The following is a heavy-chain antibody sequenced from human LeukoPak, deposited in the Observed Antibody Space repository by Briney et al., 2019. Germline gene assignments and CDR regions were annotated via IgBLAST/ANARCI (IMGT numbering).Heavy chain of an antibody. CDR1: GGSISSYY. J-gene: IGHJ5*02. CDR2: IYYSGST. CDR3: AREDSSWYGGNWFDP. D-gene: IGHD6-13*01. Sequence: SETLSLTCTVSGGSISSYYWSWIRQPPGKGLEWIGYIYYSGSTNYNPSLKSRVTISVDTSKNQFSLKLSSVAAADTAVYYCAREDSSWYGGNWFDPWGQGTLVTVSS. V-gene: IGHV4-59*01.